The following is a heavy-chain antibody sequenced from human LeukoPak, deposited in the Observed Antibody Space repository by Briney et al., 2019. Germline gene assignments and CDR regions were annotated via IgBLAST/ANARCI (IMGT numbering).Heavy chain of an antibody. CDR2: IRNDESNK. Sequence: GGSLRLSCAASGFTFSSYGMHWVRQAPGKGLEWVAFIRNDESNKYYADSVKGRFTISRDNSKNTLYLQMNSLRAEDTAVYYCAKAPGSGNEVYYYYYMDVWGKGTTVTVSS. V-gene: IGHV3-30*02. D-gene: IGHD3-10*01. CDR3: AKAPGSGNEVYYYYYMDV. CDR1: GFTFSSYG. J-gene: IGHJ6*03.